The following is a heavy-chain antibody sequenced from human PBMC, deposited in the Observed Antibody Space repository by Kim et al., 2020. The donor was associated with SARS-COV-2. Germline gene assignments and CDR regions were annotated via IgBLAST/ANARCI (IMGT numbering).Heavy chain of an antibody. CDR2: IRGKSYGGTA. J-gene: IGHJ4*02. V-gene: IGHV3-49*04. CDR1: GFNFGEYA. D-gene: IGHD2-15*01. Sequence: GGSLRLSCATSGFNFGEYAINWVRQAPGKGLEWVGFIRGKSYGGTADYAASVKGRFFISRDDSKGTAYLQLTSLKSEDTAVYFCTRSTHLRILGEAFGFDYWGQGTLVTVS. CDR3: TRSTHLRILGEAFGFDY.